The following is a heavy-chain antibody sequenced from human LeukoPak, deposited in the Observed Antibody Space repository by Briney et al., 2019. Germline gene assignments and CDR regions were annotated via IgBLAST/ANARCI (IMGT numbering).Heavy chain of an antibody. CDR2: IWYDGSNK. CDR3: ARGLYDRSGYYVTPDY. D-gene: IGHD3-22*01. J-gene: IGHJ4*02. V-gene: IGHV3-33*01. Sequence: PGGSLRLSCAASGFTFSSDGMHWVRQAPGKGLEWVAVIWYDGSNKYYADSVKGRFTISRDNSKNTLYLQMNCLRAEDTAVYYCARGLYDRSGYYVTPDYWGQGTLVTVSS. CDR1: GFTFSSDG.